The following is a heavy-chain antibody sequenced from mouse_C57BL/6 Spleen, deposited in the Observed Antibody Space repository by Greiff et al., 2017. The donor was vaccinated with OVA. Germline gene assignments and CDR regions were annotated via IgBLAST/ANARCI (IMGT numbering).Heavy chain of an antibody. V-gene: IGHV1-82*01. CDR1: GYAFSSSW. D-gene: IGHD1-1*01. J-gene: IGHJ4*01. CDR3: ARSRYYGSSYYAMDY. Sequence: VQLQQSGPELVKPGASVKISCKASGYAFSSSWMNWVKQRPGKGLEWIGRIYPGDGDTNYNGKFKGKATLTADKSSSTAYMQLSSLTSEDSAVYFCARSRYYGSSYYAMDYWGQGTSVTVSS. CDR2: IYPGDGDT.